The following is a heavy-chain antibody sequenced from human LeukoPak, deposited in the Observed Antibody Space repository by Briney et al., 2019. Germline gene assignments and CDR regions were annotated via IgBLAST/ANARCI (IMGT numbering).Heavy chain of an antibody. CDR3: AQSGGSGYDGFDY. D-gene: IGHD5-12*01. J-gene: IGHJ4*02. CDR1: GFIFSTYD. V-gene: IGHV3-23*01. Sequence: PGGSLRLSCAGSGFIFSTYDMGWVRQAPGKGLEWVSAISGSGGSTYYADSVKGRFTISRDNSKNTLYLQMNSLRAEDTAVYYCAQSGGSGYDGFDYWGQGTLVTVSS. CDR2: ISGSGGST.